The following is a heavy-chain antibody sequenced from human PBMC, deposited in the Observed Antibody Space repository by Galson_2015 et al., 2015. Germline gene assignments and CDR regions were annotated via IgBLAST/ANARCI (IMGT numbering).Heavy chain of an antibody. D-gene: IGHD2-2*01. CDR2: ISSSGSTI. CDR3: ARAYSAEIVVVPAAMGVELRRGRNNWFDP. Sequence: SLRLSCAASGFTFSSYEMNWVRQAPGKGLEWVSYISSSGSTIYYADSVKGRFTISRDNAKNSLYLQMNSLRAEDTAVYYCARAYSAEIVVVPAAMGVELRRGRNNWFDPWGQGTLVTVSS. J-gene: IGHJ5*02. V-gene: IGHV3-48*03. CDR1: GFTFSSYE.